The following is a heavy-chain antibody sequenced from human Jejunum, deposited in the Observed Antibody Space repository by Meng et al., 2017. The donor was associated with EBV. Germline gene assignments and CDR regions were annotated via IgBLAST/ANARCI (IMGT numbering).Heavy chain of an antibody. Sequence: EVVLVESGGGLVQPGGSLRLSCAASGFTFSDYWMHWVRPAPGKGLVWVSRIKNDGTDPYYADSVKGRFTVSRDNAKNTLYLQMNSLRAEDTAIYYCARGYRDYWGRGTLVTVSS. CDR1: GFTFSDYW. CDR2: IKNDGTDP. V-gene: IGHV3-74*01. J-gene: IGHJ4*02. CDR3: ARGYRDY. D-gene: IGHD5-18*01.